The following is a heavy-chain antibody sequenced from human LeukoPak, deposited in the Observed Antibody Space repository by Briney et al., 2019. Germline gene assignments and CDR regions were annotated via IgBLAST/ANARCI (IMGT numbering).Heavy chain of an antibody. CDR2: ISVSGGST. CDR3: AKADFWSGYYAFDI. Sequence: PGGSLRLSCAASGFTFSSYAMSWVRQAPGKGLEWVSAISVSGGSTYYADSAKGRFTISRDNSQNTLYLQMNSLRGEDTAVYYCAKADFWSGYYAFDIWGQGTMVTVSS. D-gene: IGHD3-3*01. V-gene: IGHV3-23*01. CDR1: GFTFSSYA. J-gene: IGHJ3*02.